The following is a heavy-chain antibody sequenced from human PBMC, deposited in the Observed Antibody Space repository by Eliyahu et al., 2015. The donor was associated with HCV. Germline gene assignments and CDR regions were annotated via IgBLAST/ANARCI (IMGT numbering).Heavy chain of an antibody. J-gene: IGHJ5*02. CDR1: GXSXTTXX. Sequence: QVQLQESGPGLVKPSETLSLTCTVSGXSXTTXXWSWIRQXPGKGLEWIAYIHYSGXTNYNPSLKXRVTISVDTSKNQFSLNLTSVTAADTAVYYCASGGGGIAVAGTGGWFDPWGQGTLVTVSS. CDR3: ASGGGGIAVAGTGGWFDP. CDR2: IHYSGXT. D-gene: IGHD6-19*01. V-gene: IGHV4-59*01.